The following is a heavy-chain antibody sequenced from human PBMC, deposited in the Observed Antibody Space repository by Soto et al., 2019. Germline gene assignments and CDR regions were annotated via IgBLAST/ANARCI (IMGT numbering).Heavy chain of an antibody. CDR2: IYYSGST. J-gene: IGHJ4*02. CDR1: GYSISSSNW. Sequence: SETLSLTCAVSGYSISSSNWWGWIRQPPGKGLEWIGYIYYSGSTYYNPSLKSRITMSVDTSKNQFSLKLSSVTAVDTAVYYCARSLGGVLVPANWGQGTLVTVSS. D-gene: IGHD2-2*01. V-gene: IGHV4-28*01. CDR3: ARSLGGVLVPAN.